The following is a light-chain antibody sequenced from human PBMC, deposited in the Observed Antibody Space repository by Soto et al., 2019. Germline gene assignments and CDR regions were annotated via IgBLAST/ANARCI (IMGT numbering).Light chain of an antibody. V-gene: IGKV1-39*01. CDR2: GGS. CDR1: QSISSY. J-gene: IGKJ5*01. Sequence: IHMTQSASSLSASVGYRVTISCRASQSISSYLNWYQQKQWKAPKLLIYGGSGLQSGVPSRFSGIVWGTDFSLAISSLQTEDFARYYCQQSYSTPHTLGQGTRLEIK. CDR3: QQSYSTPHT.